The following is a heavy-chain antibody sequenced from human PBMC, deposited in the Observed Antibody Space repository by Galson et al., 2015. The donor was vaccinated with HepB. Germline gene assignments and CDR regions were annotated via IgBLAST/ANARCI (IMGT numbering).Heavy chain of an antibody. CDR1: GFTFSRYN. CDR2: ISSSSSHI. D-gene: IGHD3-22*01. CDR3: ARVYLFDNSGYLY. V-gene: IGHV3-21*01. Sequence: SLRLSCAASGFTFSRYNMNWVRQAPGKGLEWVSSISSSSSHIYYADSVKGRFTISRDNAKNSLHLQMNSLRAEDTAVYYCARVYLFDNSGYLYWGQGTLVTVSS. J-gene: IGHJ4*02.